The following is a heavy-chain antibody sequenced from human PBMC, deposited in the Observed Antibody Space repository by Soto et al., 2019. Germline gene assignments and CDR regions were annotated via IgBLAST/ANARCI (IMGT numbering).Heavy chain of an antibody. Sequence: DVQLVESGGGLVQPGGSLRLSCAASGFNFHTYTMTWVRQAPGKGLEWVSYICGTSENIFYADSVKGRFTIARDNAKNSLYLQLNSLRDEETAVYYCATGYCRSDICHFTHWGQGTLVTVSS. CDR2: ICGTSENI. J-gene: IGHJ4*02. CDR1: GFNFHTYT. CDR3: ATGYCRSDICHFTH. V-gene: IGHV3-48*02. D-gene: IGHD2-2*03.